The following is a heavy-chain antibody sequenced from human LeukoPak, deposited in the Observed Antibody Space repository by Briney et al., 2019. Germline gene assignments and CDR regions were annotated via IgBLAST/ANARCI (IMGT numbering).Heavy chain of an antibody. V-gene: IGHV4-59*01. Sequence: SETLSLTCTVSGGSISSYYWSWIRQPPGRGLEWIGYIYYSGSTNYNPSLKSRVTISVDTSKNQFSLKLSSVTAADTAVYYCARGGYSYGTAGYYYYMDVWGKGTTVTVSS. CDR2: IYYSGST. CDR1: GGSISSYY. CDR3: ARGGYSYGTAGYYYYMDV. D-gene: IGHD5-18*01. J-gene: IGHJ6*03.